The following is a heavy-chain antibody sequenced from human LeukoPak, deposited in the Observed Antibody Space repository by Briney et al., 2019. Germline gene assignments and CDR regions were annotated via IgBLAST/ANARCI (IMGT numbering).Heavy chain of an antibody. D-gene: IGHD5-18*01. V-gene: IGHV4-34*01. J-gene: IGHJ4*02. Sequence: SETLSLTCAGYDGSLSGYYWSWIRQPPGKGLEWIGEINHSGSTNYNPSLKSRVTISVDTSKNQFSLKLSSVTAADTAVYYCARLPTAMAMRDYWGQGTLVTVSS. CDR2: INHSGST. CDR3: ARLPTAMAMRDY. CDR1: DGSLSGYY.